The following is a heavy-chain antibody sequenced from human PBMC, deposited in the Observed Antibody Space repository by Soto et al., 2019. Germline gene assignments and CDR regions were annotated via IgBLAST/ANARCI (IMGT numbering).Heavy chain of an antibody. CDR3: AKDLEQWLFRYYFDY. D-gene: IGHD6-19*01. CDR1: GFTFSSYA. Sequence: LRLSCAASGFTFSSYAMSWVRQAPGKGLEWVSAISGSGGSTYYADSVKGRFTISRDNSKNTLYLQMNSLRAEDTAVYYCAKDLEQWLFRYYFDYWGQGTLVTVSS. V-gene: IGHV3-23*01. J-gene: IGHJ4*02. CDR2: ISGSGGST.